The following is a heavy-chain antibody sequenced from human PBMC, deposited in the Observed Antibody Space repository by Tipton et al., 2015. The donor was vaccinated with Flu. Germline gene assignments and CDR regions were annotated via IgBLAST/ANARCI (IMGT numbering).Heavy chain of an antibody. V-gene: IGHV4-38-2*01. CDR2: IHRSGST. D-gene: IGHD2-2*03. Sequence: TLSLTCSVSGDSIGSRYFWGWIRQPPGKGLEWIGNIHRSGSTYHNPSLKNRVTISADTSTNQFSLKVNSVTAADSGVYYCARLGYCSSSSCGMDVWGQGSTVTVSS. CDR1: GDSIGSRYF. J-gene: IGHJ6*02. CDR3: ARLGYCSSSSCGMDV.